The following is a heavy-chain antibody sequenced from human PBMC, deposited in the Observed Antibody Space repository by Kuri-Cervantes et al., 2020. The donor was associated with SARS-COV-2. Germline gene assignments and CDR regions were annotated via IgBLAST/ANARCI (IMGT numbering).Heavy chain of an antibody. V-gene: IGHV3-48*01. CDR1: GFTFSSYS. D-gene: IGHD2-2*02. J-gene: IGHJ6*02. CDR2: ISSSSSTI. CDR3: ERDPYCSSTSCYTGYYYYGMDV. Sequence: GGSLRLSSAASGFTFSSYSMNWVRQAPGKWLEWVSYISSSSSTIYYADSVKGRFTISRDNAKNSLYLQMNSLRAEDTAVYYFERDPYCSSTSCYTGYYYYGMDVWGQGTTVTVSS.